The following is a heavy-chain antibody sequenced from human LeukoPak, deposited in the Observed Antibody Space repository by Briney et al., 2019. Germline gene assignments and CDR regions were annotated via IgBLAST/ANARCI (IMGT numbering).Heavy chain of an antibody. D-gene: IGHD3-3*01. J-gene: IGHJ5*02. CDR2: IIPIVGTT. CDR3: SRDNSRQDMEWWFDL. Sequence: GSSVKLSCKASGCTFSSYAISWVRQPPGQGLEWVGGIIPIVGTTNYAHNFQGRVTITADKSTNTDYLELTSLRSEDTAVYYCSRDNSRQDMEWWFDLWGQGTLVIVSS. V-gene: IGHV1-69*06. CDR1: GCTFSSYA.